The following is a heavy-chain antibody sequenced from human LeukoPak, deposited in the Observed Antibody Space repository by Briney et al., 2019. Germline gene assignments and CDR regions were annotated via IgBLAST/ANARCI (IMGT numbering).Heavy chain of an antibody. V-gene: IGHV4-31*03. CDR3: ARSSGGTVTTLGY. D-gene: IGHD4-17*01. CDR1: GGSISSGGYY. J-gene: IGHJ4*02. CDR2: IYYSGST. Sequence: SETLSLTYTVSGGSISSGGYYWSWIRQHPGKGLEWIGYIYYSGSTYYNLSLKSRVTISVDTSKNQFSLKLSSVTAADTAVYYCARSSGGTVTTLGYWGQGTLVTVSS.